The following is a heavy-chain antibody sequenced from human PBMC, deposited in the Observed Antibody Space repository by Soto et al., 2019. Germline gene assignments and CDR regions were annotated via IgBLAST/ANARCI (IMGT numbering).Heavy chain of an antibody. Sequence: TSETLSLTCSVSGGSFSTDYWTWIRQPPGKGLEWIGYMYGTGSTNYNPSLKSRLTISVDMSNNQFSLKLSSVSAADTAVYYCARGSTGFFYGLDVWGQGTTVTVSS. CDR3: ARGSTGFFYGLDV. J-gene: IGHJ6*02. CDR1: GGSFSTDY. CDR2: MYGTGST. V-gene: IGHV4-59*08.